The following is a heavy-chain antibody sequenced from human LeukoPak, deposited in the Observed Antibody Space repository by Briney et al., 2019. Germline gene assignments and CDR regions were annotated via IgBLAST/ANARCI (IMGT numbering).Heavy chain of an antibody. CDR3: ARHLPTKVYYYYYMDV. Sequence: PSETLSHTCTVSGGSISSSSYYWGWIRQPPGKGLEWIGSPYYSGSTYYNPSLKSRVTISVDTSKNQFSLKLSSVTAADTAVYYCARHLPTKVYYYYYMDVWGKGTTVTVSS. CDR2: PYYSGST. J-gene: IGHJ6*03. V-gene: IGHV4-39*01. D-gene: IGHD2-8*01. CDR1: GGSISSSSYY.